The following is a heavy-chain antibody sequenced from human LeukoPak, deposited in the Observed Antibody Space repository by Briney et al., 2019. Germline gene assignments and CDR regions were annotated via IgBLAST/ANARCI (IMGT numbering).Heavy chain of an antibody. J-gene: IGHJ4*02. D-gene: IGHD5-18*01. CDR3: AREGPQGDTAMVYYFDY. CDR2: INSDGSST. Sequence: PGGSLRLSCAASGFTFSSYWMHWVRQAPGKGLVWVSRINSDGSSTSYADSVKGRFTISRDNAKNTLYLQMNSLRAEDTAVYYCAREGPQGDTAMVYYFDYWGQGTLVTVPS. CDR1: GFTFSSYW. V-gene: IGHV3-74*01.